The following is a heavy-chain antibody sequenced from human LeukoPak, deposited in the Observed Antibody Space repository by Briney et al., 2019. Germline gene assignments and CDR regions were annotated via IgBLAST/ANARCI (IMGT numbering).Heavy chain of an antibody. J-gene: IGHJ4*02. CDR3: ARVYGSGSVPYYFDY. CDR2: ISAYNGNT. CDR1: GYTFTGYY. D-gene: IGHD3-10*01. Sequence: ASVKVSCKASGYTFTGYYMHWVRQAPGQGLEWMGWISAYNGNTNYAQKLQGRVTMTTDTSTSTAYMELRSLRSDDTAAYYCARVYGSGSVPYYFDYWGQGTLVTVSS. V-gene: IGHV1-18*04.